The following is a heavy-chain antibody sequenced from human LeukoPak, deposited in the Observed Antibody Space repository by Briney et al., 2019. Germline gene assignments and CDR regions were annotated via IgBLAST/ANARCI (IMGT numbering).Heavy chain of an antibody. J-gene: IGHJ4*02. CDR2: ISNSGSAI. CDR1: GFPLSSYS. Sequence: GGSLRLSCAASGFPLSSYSINWVRQAPGKGLEWVSYISNSGSAIYYVDSVKGRFTVYRHNPKNSLFLQMNSPRAEDTAVYYCVRVKGSYFDYWGQGALVTVSS. D-gene: IGHD2-15*01. V-gene: IGHV3-48*01. CDR3: VRVKGSYFDY.